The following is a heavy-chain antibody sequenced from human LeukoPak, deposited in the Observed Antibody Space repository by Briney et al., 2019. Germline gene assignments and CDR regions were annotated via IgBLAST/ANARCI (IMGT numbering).Heavy chain of an antibody. CDR2: ISSSGSTI. CDR1: GFTFSSYE. D-gene: IGHD3/OR15-3a*01. V-gene: IGHV3-48*03. Sequence: GGSLRLSCAASGFTFSSYEMNWVRQAPGKGLEWVSYISSSGSTIYYADSVKGRFTISRDNAKNSLYLQMNSLRAEDTAVYYCAGDGMNLQQFDYWGQGTLVTVSS. J-gene: IGHJ4*02. CDR3: AGDGMNLQQFDY.